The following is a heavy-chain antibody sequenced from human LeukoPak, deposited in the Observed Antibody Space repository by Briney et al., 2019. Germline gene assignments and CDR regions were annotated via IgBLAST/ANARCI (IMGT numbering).Heavy chain of an antibody. CDR2: ISYDGSNK. CDR1: GFTFSSYG. Sequence: PGGSLRLSCAAPGFTFSSYGMHWVRQAPGKGLEWVAVISYDGSNKYYADSVKGRFTISRDNAKNTLYLQMNSLRAEDTAVYYCARDNGENYHTAFDYWGQGTLVTVSS. CDR3: ARDNGENYHTAFDY. D-gene: IGHD2-8*01. J-gene: IGHJ4*02. V-gene: IGHV3-30*03.